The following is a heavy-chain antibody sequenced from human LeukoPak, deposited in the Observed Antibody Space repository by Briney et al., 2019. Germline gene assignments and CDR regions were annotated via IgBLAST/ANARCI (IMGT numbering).Heavy chain of an antibody. V-gene: IGHV4-39*01. CDR2: IYYSGTT. J-gene: IGHJ4*02. CDR1: GGSVSSYY. D-gene: IGHD3-10*01. CDR3: ARHMGGGLDY. Sequence: SETLSLTCTVSGGSVSSYYWGWIRQPPEKGLEWIGTIYYSGTTYYNSSLKSRVTLSVDTSKNQFSLKLSPVTVADTAVYYCARHMGGGLDYWGQGTLVTVSS.